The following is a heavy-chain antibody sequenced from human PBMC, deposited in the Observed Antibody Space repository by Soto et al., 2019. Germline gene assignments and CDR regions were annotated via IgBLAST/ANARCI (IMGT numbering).Heavy chain of an antibody. Sequence: EVQLLESGGGLVQPGGSLRLSCAASGFTFSSSGMSWVRQPLGKGLEWISGLSGSDGRTTYADSVKGRFTISRDNSKNTLYLQMDSLRFEDTAVYYCAKDSGYDSTDWGQGTLVTVSS. J-gene: IGHJ4*02. CDR2: LSGSDGRT. V-gene: IGHV3-23*01. CDR1: GFTFSSSG. D-gene: IGHD3-22*01. CDR3: AKDSGYDSTD.